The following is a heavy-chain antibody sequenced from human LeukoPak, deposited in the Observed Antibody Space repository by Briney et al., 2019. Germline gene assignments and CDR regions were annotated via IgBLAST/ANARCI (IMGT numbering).Heavy chain of an antibody. Sequence: PSETLSLTCTVSGGSISSYYWSWIRQPPGKGLEWIGYIYYSGSTNYNPSLKSRVTISVDTSKNQFSLKLSSVTAADTAVYYCARDGGIAAAGSPEEYFQHWGQGTLVTVSS. CDR3: ARDGGIAAAGSPEEYFQH. J-gene: IGHJ1*01. CDR2: IYYSGST. D-gene: IGHD6-13*01. CDR1: GGSISSYY. V-gene: IGHV4-59*01.